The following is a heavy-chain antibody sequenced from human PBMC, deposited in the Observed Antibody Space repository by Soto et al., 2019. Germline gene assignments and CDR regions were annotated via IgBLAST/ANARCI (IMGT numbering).Heavy chain of an antibody. CDR3: GRSYGPGSYQVY. CDR2: ISWNSGSI. J-gene: IGHJ4*02. Sequence: DLGMHWVSQETRKGLEWVSGISWNSGSIGYADSVKGRFTISRDNAKNSLYLQMNSLRAEDTVVYYCGRSYGPGSYQVYGGPGT. V-gene: IGHV3-9*01. CDR1: DLG. D-gene: IGHD3-10*01.